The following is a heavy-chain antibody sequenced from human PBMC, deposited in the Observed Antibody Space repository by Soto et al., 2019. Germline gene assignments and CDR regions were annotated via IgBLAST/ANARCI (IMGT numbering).Heavy chain of an antibody. CDR2: ISAYNGNT. V-gene: IGHV1-18*01. CDR3: ARGGVFFFAAPTNPFDY. CDR1: GYTFTSYG. Sequence: GASVKVSCKASGYTFTSYGISWVRQDPGQGLEWMGWISAYNGNTNYAQKLQGRVTMTTDTSTSTAYMELRSLRSDDTAVYYCARGGVFFFAAPTNPFDYWGQGTLVTVSS. D-gene: IGHD3-10*01. J-gene: IGHJ4*02.